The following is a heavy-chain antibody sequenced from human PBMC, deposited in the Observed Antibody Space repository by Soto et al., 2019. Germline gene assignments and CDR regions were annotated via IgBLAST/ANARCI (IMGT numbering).Heavy chain of an antibody. V-gene: IGHV1-2*02. CDR1: GYTFTGYY. Sequence: ASVKVSCKASGYTFTGYYMHWVRQAPGQGLEWMGWINPNSGGTNYAQKFQGRVTMTRDTSISTAYIELSRLRSDDTAVYYCARAHSPVEMATKGPCFHYWGQGTLVTVYS. D-gene: IGHD5-12*01. CDR2: INPNSGGT. J-gene: IGHJ4*02. CDR3: ARAHSPVEMATKGPCFHY.